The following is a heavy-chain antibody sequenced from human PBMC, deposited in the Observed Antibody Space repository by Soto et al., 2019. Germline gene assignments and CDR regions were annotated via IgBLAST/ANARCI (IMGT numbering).Heavy chain of an antibody. J-gene: IGHJ4*02. Sequence: EVQLVESGGGLVKPGGSLRLSCAASGFTFSSYSMNWVRQAPGKGLEWVSSISSSSSYIYYADSVKGRFTISRDNAKNSLYLQTNSLRAEDTAVYYCARGDCSSTSCPPLDWGQGTLVTVSS. D-gene: IGHD2-2*01. CDR3: ARGDCSSTSCPPLD. V-gene: IGHV3-21*01. CDR2: ISSSSSYI. CDR1: GFTFSSYS.